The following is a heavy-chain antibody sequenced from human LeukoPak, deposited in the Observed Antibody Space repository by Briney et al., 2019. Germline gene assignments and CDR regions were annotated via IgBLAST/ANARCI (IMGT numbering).Heavy chain of an antibody. CDR3: ARTREQWQVLDY. J-gene: IGHJ4*02. D-gene: IGHD6-19*01. V-gene: IGHV3-30*03. CDR1: GFSFGSYG. Sequence: HPGGSLRLSCAASGFSFGSYGIHWVRQAPGKGLEWVAVISHEGSVKYHADSVKGRFTVSRDNSKNMVYLQMNSLRAEDTAVYYCARTREQWQVLDYWGQGTLVIVSS. CDR2: ISHEGSVK.